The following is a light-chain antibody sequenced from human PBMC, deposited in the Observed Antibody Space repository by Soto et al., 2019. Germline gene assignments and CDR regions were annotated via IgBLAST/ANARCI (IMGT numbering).Light chain of an antibody. V-gene: IGLV2-11*01. CDR1: SSDVGDYNY. Sequence: QSALTHPRSVSGSPGQSVTISCTGTSSDVGDYNYVSWYQQYPGKAPKLVIYDVSKRPSGVPDRFSGSKSGNTASLTISGLQAEDAADYYCCSFAGSYTFWVFGGGTKLTVL. CDR2: DVS. CDR3: CSFAGSYTFWV. J-gene: IGLJ3*02.